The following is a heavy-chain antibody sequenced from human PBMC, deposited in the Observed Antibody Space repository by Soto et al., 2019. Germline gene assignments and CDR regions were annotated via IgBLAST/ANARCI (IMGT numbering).Heavy chain of an antibody. D-gene: IGHD6-19*01. J-gene: IGHJ3*02. V-gene: IGHV3-30*18. CDR3: AKGGQQWLVTLHDI. Sequence: GGSLRLSCAASGFTFSSYGMHWVRQAPGKGLEWVAVISYDGSNKYYADSVKGRFTISRDNSKNTLYLQMNSLRAEDTAVYYCAKGGQQWLVTLHDILDQGTMVTVSS. CDR2: ISYDGSNK. CDR1: GFTFSSYG.